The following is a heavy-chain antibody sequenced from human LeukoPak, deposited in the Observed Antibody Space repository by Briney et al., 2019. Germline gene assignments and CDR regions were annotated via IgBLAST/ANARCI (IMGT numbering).Heavy chain of an antibody. CDR1: GGSVSDNY. D-gene: IGHD2-15*01. V-gene: IGHV4-59*02. CDR3: TKNAGRGRPSDL. J-gene: IGHJ4*02. Sequence: SETLSLTCTVSGGSVSDNYRSWIRQPPGKGLEWIAYVYQSNIANYNPSLSGRGTISLDASKNQVSLKLRSVTPADTAIYYCTKNAGRGRPSDLWGQGTLVTVFS. CDR2: VYQSNIA.